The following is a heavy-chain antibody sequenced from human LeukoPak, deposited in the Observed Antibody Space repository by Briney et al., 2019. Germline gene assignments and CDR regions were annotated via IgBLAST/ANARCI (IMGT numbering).Heavy chain of an antibody. D-gene: IGHD5-24*01. V-gene: IGHV3-74*01. CDR3: VRDVWGDRDGFFDN. J-gene: IGHJ4*02. CDR1: GFTFSSYW. CDR2: INRDGRSP. Sequence: GGSLRLSCGASGFTFSSYWMHWVRQAPGKGLVWVSRINRDGRSPSYADSVTGRFTVSRDNAKNTLYLQMNSLRAEATAVYYCVRDVWGDRDGFFDNWGQGTLVTVSS.